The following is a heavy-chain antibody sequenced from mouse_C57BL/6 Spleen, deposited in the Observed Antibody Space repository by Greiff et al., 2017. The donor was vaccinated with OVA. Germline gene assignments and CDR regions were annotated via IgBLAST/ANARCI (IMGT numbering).Heavy chain of an antibody. V-gene: IGHV1-82*01. Sequence: VKLMESGPELVKPGASVKISCKASGYAFSSSWMNWVKQRPGKGLEWIGRIYPGDGDTNYNGKFKGKATLTADKSSSTAYMQLSSLTSGDSAVYFCARGSLGMDYWGQGTSVTVSS. CDR1: GYAFSSSW. J-gene: IGHJ4*01. CDR2: IYPGDGDT. CDR3: ARGSLGMDY.